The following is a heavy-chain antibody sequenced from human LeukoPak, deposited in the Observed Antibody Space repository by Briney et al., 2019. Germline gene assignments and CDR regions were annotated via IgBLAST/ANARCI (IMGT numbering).Heavy chain of an antibody. J-gene: IGHJ4*02. Sequence: PGGSLRLSCAASAFTFSTNWMDWGRQAPGKGLVWVSRINSDGSSTSYADSVKGRCTISRDNAKNTLYLQMNSLRAEDTAVYYCASTVVVRPQRLSGNDYWGQGTLVTVSS. D-gene: IGHD2-15*01. V-gene: IGHV3-74*01. CDR1: AFTFSTNW. CDR3: ASTVVVRPQRLSGNDY. CDR2: INSDGSST.